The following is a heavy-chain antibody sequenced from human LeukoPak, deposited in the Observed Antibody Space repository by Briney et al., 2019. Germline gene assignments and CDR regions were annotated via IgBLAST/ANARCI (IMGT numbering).Heavy chain of an antibody. CDR2: IHTSGST. J-gene: IGHJ6*02. CDR3: ARAGGGSYSPYYYYGMDV. CDR1: GGSISSYY. D-gene: IGHD1-26*01. V-gene: IGHV4-4*07. Sequence: SETLSLTCTVSGGSISSYYRSWVRQPAGKGLEWIGRIHTSGSTNYNPSLKSRVTMSVDTSKSQFSLKLTSVTAADTAVYYCARAGGGSYSPYYYYGMDVWGQGTTVTVSS.